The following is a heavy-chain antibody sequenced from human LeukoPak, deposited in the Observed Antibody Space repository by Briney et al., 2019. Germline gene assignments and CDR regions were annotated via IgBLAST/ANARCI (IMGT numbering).Heavy chain of an antibody. CDR1: GYTFTGYY. V-gene: IGHV1-2*02. J-gene: IGHJ4*02. CDR2: INPNSGGT. Sequence: ASVKVSCTASGYTFTGYYMHWVRQAPGQGLEWMGWINPNSGGTNYAQKFQGRVTMTRDTSISTAYMELSRLRSDDTAVYYCARAPHDYVWGSYPSYWGQGTLVTVSS. D-gene: IGHD3-16*02. CDR3: ARAPHDYVWGSYPSY.